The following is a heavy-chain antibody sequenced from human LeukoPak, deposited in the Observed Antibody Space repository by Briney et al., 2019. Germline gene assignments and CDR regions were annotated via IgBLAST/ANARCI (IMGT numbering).Heavy chain of an antibody. Sequence: LAGGSLRLSCAASRFTFNNYWMSWVRQAPGKGLEWVANIKQDGSEKYYVDSVKGRFTISRDNAKNSLYLQMNSLRAEDTAVYYCARERQNKDFWSGGDYWGQGTLVTVSS. CDR2: IKQDGSEK. V-gene: IGHV3-7*01. D-gene: IGHD3-3*01. CDR3: ARERQNKDFWSGGDY. J-gene: IGHJ4*02. CDR1: RFTFNNYW.